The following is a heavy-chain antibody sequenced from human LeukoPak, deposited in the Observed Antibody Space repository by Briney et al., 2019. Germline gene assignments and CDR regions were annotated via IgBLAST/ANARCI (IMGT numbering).Heavy chain of an antibody. CDR2: ISYDGSNK. Sequence: GGSLRLSCAASGFTFSSYAMHWVRQAPGKGLEWVAVISYDGSNKYYADSVKGRFTISRDNSKNTLYLQMNSLRAEDTAVYYCARDSAPPYCSSTSCTGRYNWFDPWGQGTLVTVSS. J-gene: IGHJ5*02. D-gene: IGHD2-2*01. V-gene: IGHV3-30-3*01. CDR3: ARDSAPPYCSSTSCTGRYNWFDP. CDR1: GFTFSSYA.